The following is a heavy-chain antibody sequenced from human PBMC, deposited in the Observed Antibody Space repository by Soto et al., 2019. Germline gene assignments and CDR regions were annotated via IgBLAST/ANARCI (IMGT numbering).Heavy chain of an antibody. CDR2: IYYSGST. CDR3: AREGYSYGRSIDY. CDR1: GRSISSGGYY. Sequence: SETLSLTCTVSGRSISSGGYYWSWIRQHPGKGLEWIGYIYYSGSTNYNPSLKSRVTISVDTSKNQFSLKLSSVTAADTAVYYCAREGYSYGRSIDYWGQGTLVTSPQ. J-gene: IGHJ4*02. V-gene: IGHV4-61*08. D-gene: IGHD5-18*01.